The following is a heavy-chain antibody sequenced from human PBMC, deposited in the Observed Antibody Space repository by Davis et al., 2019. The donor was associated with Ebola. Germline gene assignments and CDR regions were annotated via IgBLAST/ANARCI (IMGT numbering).Heavy chain of an antibody. J-gene: IGHJ6*02. D-gene: IGHD2-15*01. CDR3: ASPYCSGGSCYYYYGMDV. V-gene: IGHV1-69*06. Sequence: AASVKVSCKASGGTFSSYAISWVRQAPGQGLEWMGGIIPIFGTANYAQKFQGRATITADKSTSTAYMELSSLRSEDTAVYYCASPYCSGGSCYYYYGMDVWGQGTTVTVSS. CDR1: GGTFSSYA. CDR2: IIPIFGTA.